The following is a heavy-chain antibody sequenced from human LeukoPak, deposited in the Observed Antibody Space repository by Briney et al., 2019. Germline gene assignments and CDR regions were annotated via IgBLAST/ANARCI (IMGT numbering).Heavy chain of an antibody. CDR2: IFYSGST. CDR3: ARRGITYSSSFFAY. J-gene: IGHJ4*02. D-gene: IGHD2-2*01. V-gene: IGHV4-39*01. CDR1: GGSIGGSNSH. Sequence: SETLSLTCTVSGGSIGGSNSHWGWIRQPPGKGLEWIGSIFYSGSTYYNPSLKSRVTMSVDTSENQFSLKVTSVTAAGTATYYCARRGITYSSSFFAYWGQGTLVTVSS.